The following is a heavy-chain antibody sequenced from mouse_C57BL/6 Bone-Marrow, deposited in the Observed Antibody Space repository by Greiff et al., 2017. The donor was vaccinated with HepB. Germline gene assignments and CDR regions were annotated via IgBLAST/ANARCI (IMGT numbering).Heavy chain of an antibody. V-gene: IGHV1-53*01. CDR2: INPSNGGT. Sequence: QVQLQQPGTELVKPGASVKLSCKASGYTFTSYWMHWVKQRPGQGLEWIGNINPSNGGTNYNEKFKSKATLTVDKSSSTAYMQLSRLTSEDSAVFYCARGGGGKSWYFDVWGTGTTVTVSS. D-gene: IGHD1-1*02. J-gene: IGHJ1*03. CDR3: ARGGGGKSWYFDV. CDR1: GYTFTSYW.